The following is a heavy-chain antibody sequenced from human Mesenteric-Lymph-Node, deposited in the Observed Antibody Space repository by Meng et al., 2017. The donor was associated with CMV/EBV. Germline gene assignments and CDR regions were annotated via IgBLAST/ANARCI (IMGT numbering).Heavy chain of an antibody. CDR2: MNPNSGNT. CDR3: ARKYCSSSSCKGGHGMDV. J-gene: IGHJ6*02. Sequence: ASVKVSCKASGYTFTSYDINWVRQATGQGLEWMGWMNPNSGNTGYAQKFQGRVTMTRNTSISTAYMELSSLRSEDTAAYYCARKYCSSSSCKGGHGMDVWGQGTTVTVSS. V-gene: IGHV1-8*01. CDR1: GYTFTSYD. D-gene: IGHD2-2*01.